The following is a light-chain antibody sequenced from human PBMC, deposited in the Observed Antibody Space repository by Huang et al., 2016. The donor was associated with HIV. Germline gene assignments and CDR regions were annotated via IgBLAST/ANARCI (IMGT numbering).Light chain of an antibody. J-gene: IGKJ5*01. CDR2: GAS. CDR1: QSVSSSY. Sequence: EIVLTQSPGTLSLSPGERATLSCRASQSVSSSYLAWYQQTPGRAPRLLVYGASTRATDIPARFGGSGSGTDFALTISRLEPEDFAVYYCQQYGDSPITFGQGTRLESK. V-gene: IGKV3-20*01. CDR3: QQYGDSPIT.